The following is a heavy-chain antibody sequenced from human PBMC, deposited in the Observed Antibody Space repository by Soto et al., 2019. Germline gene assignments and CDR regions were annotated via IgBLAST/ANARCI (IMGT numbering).Heavy chain of an antibody. CDR3: AKDHGYSYGYVDY. CDR2: ISYDGSNK. V-gene: IGHV3-30*18. CDR1: GFTFSSYG. J-gene: IGHJ4*02. D-gene: IGHD5-18*01. Sequence: PWWSLRLSCLASGFTFSSYGMHWFRQAPGKGLEWVAVISYDGSNKYYADSVKGRFTISRDNSKNTLYLQMNSLRAEDTAVYYCAKDHGYSYGYVDYWGQGTLVTVSS.